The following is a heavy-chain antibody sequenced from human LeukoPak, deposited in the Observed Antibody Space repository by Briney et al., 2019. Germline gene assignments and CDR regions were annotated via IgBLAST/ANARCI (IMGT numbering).Heavy chain of an antibody. CDR2: ISDNAVLT. CDR1: GFSFSTYS. J-gene: IGHJ4*02. CDR3: AKKFCGSTNCPLSFDS. D-gene: IGHD2-2*01. V-gene: IGHV3-23*01. Sequence: PGGSLRLSCAASGFSFSTYSMAWVRQAPGKGLEWVCGISDNAVLTWYADSVRGRFTISRDNARNTLSLQMISLTGDDTALYYCAKKFCGSTNCPLSFDSWGRGTLVTVSS.